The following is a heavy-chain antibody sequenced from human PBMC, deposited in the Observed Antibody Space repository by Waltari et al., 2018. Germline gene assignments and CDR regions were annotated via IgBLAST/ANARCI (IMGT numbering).Heavy chain of an antibody. Sequence: QVQLQESGPGLVKPSETLSLTCPVSGGSFSSYWWSWIRQPPGKGLEWIGEINGNSGSTNYNPSRKSRVTISQDASKNQFSLKLSSVTAADTAVYYCARRVFNFDYWGQGVLVTVSS. CDR1: GGSFSSYW. V-gene: IGHV4-59*12. J-gene: IGHJ4*02. CDR3: ARRVFNFDY. CDR2: INGNSGST.